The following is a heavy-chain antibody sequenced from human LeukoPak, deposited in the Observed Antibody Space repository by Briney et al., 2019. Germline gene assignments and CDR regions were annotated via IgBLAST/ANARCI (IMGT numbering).Heavy chain of an antibody. D-gene: IGHD6-13*01. V-gene: IGHV1-2*06. Sequence: EASVKVSCKASGGTFSSYAISWVRQAPGQGLEWMGRINPTTGDTDYAQRFQGRVTMTRDTSISTAYMELSRLRSDDTALYYCARDLFVGNVAAAGTGYWGQGTLVTVSS. CDR2: INPTTGDT. CDR1: GGTFSSYA. J-gene: IGHJ4*02. CDR3: ARDLFVGNVAAAGTGY.